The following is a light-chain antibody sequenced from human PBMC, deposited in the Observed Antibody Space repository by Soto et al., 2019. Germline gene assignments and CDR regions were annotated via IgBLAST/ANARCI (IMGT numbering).Light chain of an antibody. CDR3: QQRSHWPSWT. CDR2: DAS. J-gene: IGKJ1*01. V-gene: IGKV3-11*01. Sequence: EIVLTQSPATLSLSPGERATLSCRASQSVSSYLAWYQQKPGQAPRLLIYDASNRATGIPARFSGSGSGTDFTLTISSLEPEDFAVYYCQQRSHWPSWTFGQGTKVEIK. CDR1: QSVSSY.